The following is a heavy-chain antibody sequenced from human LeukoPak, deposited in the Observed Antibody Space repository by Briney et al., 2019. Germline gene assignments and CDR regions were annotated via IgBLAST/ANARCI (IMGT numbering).Heavy chain of an antibody. CDR3: VKHYYDSSGYYYGSTSYFDY. D-gene: IGHD3-22*01. Sequence: GGSLSLSCAASGFTFSSYAMSWVRQAPGKGLEWVSAISGSGGSTYYADSVKGRFTISRDNSKNTLYLQMNSLRAEDTAVYYCVKHYYDSSGYYYGSTSYFDYWGQGTLVTVSS. CDR2: ISGSGGST. CDR1: GFTFSSYA. J-gene: IGHJ4*02. V-gene: IGHV3-23*01.